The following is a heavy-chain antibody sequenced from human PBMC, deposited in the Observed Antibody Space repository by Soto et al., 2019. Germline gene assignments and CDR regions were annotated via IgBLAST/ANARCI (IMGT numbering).Heavy chain of an antibody. D-gene: IGHD6-13*01. Sequence: SETLSLTCAVYGGSFSGYYWSWIRQPPGKGLEWIGEINHSGSTNYNPSLKSRVTISVDTSKNQFSLKLSSVTAADTAVYCCARVRGPEVAPQGYSSSWTYDWFDPWGQGTLVTVSS. CDR1: GGSFSGYY. V-gene: IGHV4-34*01. CDR2: INHSGST. CDR3: ARVRGPEVAPQGYSSSWTYDWFDP. J-gene: IGHJ5*02.